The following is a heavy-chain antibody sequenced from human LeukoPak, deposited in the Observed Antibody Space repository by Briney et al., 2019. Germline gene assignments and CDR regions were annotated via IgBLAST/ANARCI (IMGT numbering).Heavy chain of an antibody. D-gene: IGHD1-1*01. Sequence: ASANVSCKPSVYTFTSYDINWVGQATGQGVEGMGWMNPYSGKTGYPHKLQGRVTMTRNTSISTDYMELSSRRYGDTAGHYCARRRRLTVEPIDPWGQGTLVTVSS. CDR3: ARRRRLTVEPIDP. CDR1: VYTFTSYD. V-gene: IGHV1-8*01. CDR2: MNPYSGKT. J-gene: IGHJ5*02.